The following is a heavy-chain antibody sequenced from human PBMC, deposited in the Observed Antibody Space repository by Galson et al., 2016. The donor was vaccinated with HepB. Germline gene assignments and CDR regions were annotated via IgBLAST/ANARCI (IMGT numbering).Heavy chain of an antibody. V-gene: IGHV1-18*04. Sequence: SVKVSCKASGYTFNNYGITWVRQAPGQGLEWMGWISVYNGNRNYAENFHGRVTMTTDRSASTAYMELRSLTSDDTAGYFCAKVASSYYYYFMDVWGQGTTVTVSS. CDR3: AKVASSYYYYFMDV. D-gene: IGHD5-12*01. J-gene: IGHJ6*03. CDR1: GYTFNNYG. CDR2: ISVYNGNR.